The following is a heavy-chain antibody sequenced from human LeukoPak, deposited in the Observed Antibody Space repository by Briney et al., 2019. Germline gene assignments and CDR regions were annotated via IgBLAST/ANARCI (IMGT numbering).Heavy chain of an antibody. Sequence: GGSLRLSCAASGFTFSRYGMHWVRQAPGKGLEWVAVISYDGSNKYYADSVKGRFTISRDNSKNTLYLQMNSLRAEDTAVYYCAKLALSTSPAVHYWGQGTLVTVSS. CDR2: ISYDGSNK. V-gene: IGHV3-30*18. CDR3: AKLALSTSPAVHY. J-gene: IGHJ4*02. D-gene: IGHD3-3*02. CDR1: GFTFSRYG.